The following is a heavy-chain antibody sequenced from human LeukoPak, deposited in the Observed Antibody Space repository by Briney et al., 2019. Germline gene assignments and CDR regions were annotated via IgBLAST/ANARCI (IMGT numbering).Heavy chain of an antibody. Sequence: SETLSLTCAVYGGSFSSYYWSWIRQPAGKGLEWLGRIYARGNTNYNPSLKSRVTISVDTSKNQFSLKLSSVTAADTAVYFCARDSHAYFDAFDIWGQGTLVTVSS. CDR1: GGSFSSYY. D-gene: IGHD2/OR15-2a*01. V-gene: IGHV4-4*07. CDR3: ARDSHAYFDAFDI. J-gene: IGHJ3*02. CDR2: IYARGNT.